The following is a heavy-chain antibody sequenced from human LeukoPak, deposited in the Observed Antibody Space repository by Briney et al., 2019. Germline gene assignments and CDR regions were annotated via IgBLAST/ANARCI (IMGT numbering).Heavy chain of an antibody. Sequence: GGSLRLSCAASGFTFSSYGMHWVRQDPGKGLEWVAVISYDGSNKYYADSVKGRFTISRDNSKNTLYLQMNSLRAEDTAVYYCAKDRSMVRGVDHYYYYGMDVWGQGTTVTVSS. CDR3: AKDRSMVRGVDHYYYYGMDV. D-gene: IGHD3-10*01. J-gene: IGHJ6*02. CDR1: GFTFSSYG. V-gene: IGHV3-30*18. CDR2: ISYDGSNK.